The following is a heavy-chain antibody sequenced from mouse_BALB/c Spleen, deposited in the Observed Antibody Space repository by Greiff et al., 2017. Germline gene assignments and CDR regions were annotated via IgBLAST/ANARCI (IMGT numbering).Heavy chain of an antibody. CDR3: ARGLDYYGSSFDY. J-gene: IGHJ2*01. D-gene: IGHD1-1*01. CDR2: ISSGGST. Sequence: EVQRVESGGGLVKPGGSLKLSCAASGFTFSSYAMSWVRQTPEKRLEWVASISSGGSTYYPDSVKGRFTISRDNARNILYLQMSSLRSEDTAMYYCARGLDYYGSSFDYWGQGTTLTVSS. V-gene: IGHV5-6-5*01. CDR1: GFTFSSYA.